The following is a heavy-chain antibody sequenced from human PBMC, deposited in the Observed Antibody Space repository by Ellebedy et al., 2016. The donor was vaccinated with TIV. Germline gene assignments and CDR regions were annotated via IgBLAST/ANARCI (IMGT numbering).Heavy chain of an antibody. J-gene: IGHJ4*02. Sequence: SETLSLXCTVSGGAVSSGSYYWSCIRQPPGKGLEWIGYIYYSGSTNYNPSLKSRVTISVDTSKNQFSLKLSSVTAADTAVYYCASVERRMVRGVRRGYYFDYWGQGTLVTVSS. CDR1: GGAVSSGSYY. V-gene: IGHV4-61*01. CDR3: ASVERRMVRGVRRGYYFDY. D-gene: IGHD3-10*01. CDR2: IYYSGST.